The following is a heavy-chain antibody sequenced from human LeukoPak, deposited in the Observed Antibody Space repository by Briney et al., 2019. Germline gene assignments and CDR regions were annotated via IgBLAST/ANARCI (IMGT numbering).Heavy chain of an antibody. Sequence: GGSLRLSCAASGFTFSSYEMNWVRQAPGKGLEWVSYISSSGSTIYYADSVKGRFTISRDNAKNSLYLQMNCLRAEDTAVYYCARTPPDILTGYYWGGGYFDYWGQGTLVTVSS. CDR2: ISSSGSTI. CDR3: ARTPPDILTGYYWGGGYFDY. D-gene: IGHD3-9*01. J-gene: IGHJ4*02. CDR1: GFTFSSYE. V-gene: IGHV3-48*03.